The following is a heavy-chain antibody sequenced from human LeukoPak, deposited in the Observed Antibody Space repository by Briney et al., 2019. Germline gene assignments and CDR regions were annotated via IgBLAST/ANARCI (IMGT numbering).Heavy chain of an antibody. V-gene: IGHV4-34*01. CDR1: GGSFSGYY. D-gene: IGHD3-16*01. Sequence: SETLSLTCAVYGGSFSGYYWSWIRQPPGKGLEWIGEINHSGSTNYNPSLKSRVTISVDTSKNQFSLKLSSVTAADTAVYYCASRFPYYMDVWGKGTTVTVSS. J-gene: IGHJ6*03. CDR2: INHSGST. CDR3: ASRFPYYMDV.